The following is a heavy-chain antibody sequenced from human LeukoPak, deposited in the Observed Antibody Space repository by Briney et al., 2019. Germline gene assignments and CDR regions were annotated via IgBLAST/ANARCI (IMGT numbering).Heavy chain of an antibody. CDR3: ARVRWNDVDHSFYFDY. Sequence: SETLSLTCAVSGGSISSSNWWSWVRQPPGEGLEWIGGTYHSGSTNYNPSLKSRVTISVDKSKNQFSLKLSCVTAADTAVYYCARVRWNDVDHSFYFDYWGQGTLVTVSS. V-gene: IGHV4-4*02. CDR1: GGSISSSNW. CDR2: TYHSGST. J-gene: IGHJ4*02. D-gene: IGHD1-1*01.